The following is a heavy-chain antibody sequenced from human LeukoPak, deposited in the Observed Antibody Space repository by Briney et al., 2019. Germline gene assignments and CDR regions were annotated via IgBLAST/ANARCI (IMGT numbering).Heavy chain of an antibody. CDR3: ARQNLPHGNFDY. CDR1: GFTFSNHA. J-gene: IGHJ4*02. V-gene: IGHV3-13*01. Sequence: GGSLRLSCVGSGFTFSNHAMHWVRQPPGKGLEWVSAIGISADTFYVGSVKGRFTISRENGENSLYLQMNNLGVEDTAIYYCARQNLPHGNFDYWGQGTLVAVSS. D-gene: IGHD1-26*01. CDR2: IGISADT.